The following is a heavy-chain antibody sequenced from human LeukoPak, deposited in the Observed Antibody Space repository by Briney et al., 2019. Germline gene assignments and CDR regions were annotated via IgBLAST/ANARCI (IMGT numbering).Heavy chain of an antibody. CDR3: ARIEPGRLGFDY. Sequence: SETLSLTCAVYGESFSGNYWNWIRQPPGKGLEWIGEINHSGSTNYNPSLKSRVTISVDTSKNQFSLKLSSVTAADTAVYYCARIEPGRLGFDYRGQGTLVTVSS. V-gene: IGHV4-34*01. CDR1: GESFSGNY. J-gene: IGHJ4*02. CDR2: INHSGST. D-gene: IGHD3-16*01.